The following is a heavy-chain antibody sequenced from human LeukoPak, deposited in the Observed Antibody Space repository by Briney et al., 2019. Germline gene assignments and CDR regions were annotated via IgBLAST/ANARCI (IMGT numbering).Heavy chain of an antibody. CDR1: GFTFNDYD. Sequence: PGGSLRLSCAASGFTFNDYDMHWVRQVQGKGLEWVCIIRGDGGGDGGTTFYADSVEGRFTISRDNSKDSLYLQMNSLRTEDAALYYCARDRMGSYTHWGQGTLVTVSS. J-gene: IGHJ1*01. CDR3: ARDRMGSYTH. V-gene: IGHV3-43*02. D-gene: IGHD1-26*01. CDR2: IRGDGGGDGGTT.